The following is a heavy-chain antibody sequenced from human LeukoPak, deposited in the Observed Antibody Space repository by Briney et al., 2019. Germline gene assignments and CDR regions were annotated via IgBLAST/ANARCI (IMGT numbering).Heavy chain of an antibody. D-gene: IGHD3-22*01. Sequence: GGSLRLSCAASGFTVSSNYMSWVRQAPGKGLEWVSIIYSGGSTYYADSVKGRFTISRDNSKNTLYLQMNSLRAEDTAVYYCARGVANYYDSSGYQNWGQGTLATVSS. CDR1: GFTVSSNY. CDR3: ARGVANYYDSSGYQN. J-gene: IGHJ4*02. V-gene: IGHV3-53*01. CDR2: IYSGGST.